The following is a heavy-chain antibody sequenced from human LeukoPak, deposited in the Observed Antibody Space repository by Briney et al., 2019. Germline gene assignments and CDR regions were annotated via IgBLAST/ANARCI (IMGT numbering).Heavy chain of an antibody. D-gene: IGHD3-16*01. V-gene: IGHV3-9*01. CDR2: ISWNSGSI. Sequence: GRSLRLSCAASGFTFDDYAMHWARQAPGKGLEWVSGISWNSGSIGYADSVKGRFTISRDNAKNSLYLQTNSLRAEDTALYYCAKDIGGYYYYMDVWGKGTTVTVSS. CDR1: GFTFDDYA. J-gene: IGHJ6*03. CDR3: AKDIGGYYYYMDV.